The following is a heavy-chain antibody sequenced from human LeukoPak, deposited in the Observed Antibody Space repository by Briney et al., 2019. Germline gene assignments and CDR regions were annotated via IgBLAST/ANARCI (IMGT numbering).Heavy chain of an antibody. V-gene: IGHV1-18*01. D-gene: IGHD5-24*01. CDR3: ARDIDGSFDY. Sequence: ASVKVSCKASGGAFSSYAISWVRQAPGQGLEWMGWISAYNGNTNYAQKLLGRVTMTTDTSTSTAYMELRSLRSDDTAVYYCARDIDGSFDYWGQGTLVTVSS. CDR1: GGAFSSYA. J-gene: IGHJ4*02. CDR2: ISAYNGNT.